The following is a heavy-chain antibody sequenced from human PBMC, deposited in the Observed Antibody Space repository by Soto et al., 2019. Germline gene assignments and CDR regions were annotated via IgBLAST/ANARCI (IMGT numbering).Heavy chain of an antibody. J-gene: IGHJ4*02. V-gene: IGHV1-46*01. D-gene: IGHD2-15*01. CDR1: GYTVTNYY. CDR2: INPSGIST. Sequence: ASVKVSCKTSGYTVTNYYIHWVRQAPGQGLEWMGVINPSGISTTYAQKFQGRVTMTRDTSTSTVYMDLSSLRPEDTAVYFCARVPVSYRAPCSGGSCYLFDYWGKGTLVTVSS. CDR3: ARVPVSYRAPCSGGSCYLFDY.